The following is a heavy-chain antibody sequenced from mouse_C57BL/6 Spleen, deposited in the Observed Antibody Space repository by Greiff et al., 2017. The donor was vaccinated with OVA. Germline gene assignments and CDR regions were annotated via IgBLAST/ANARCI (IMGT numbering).Heavy chain of an antibody. V-gene: IGHV1-55*01. CDR1: GYTFTSYW. CDR2: IYPGSGST. CDR3: ARGTTVVATGNYFDY. Sequence: VQLQQPGAELVKPGASVQMSCKASGYTFTSYWITWVKQRPGQGLEWIGDIYPGSGSTNYNEKFKSKATLTVDKSSRTAYMQLSNLSAEDSAVNYCARGTTVVATGNYFDYWGQGTTLTVSS. D-gene: IGHD1-1*01. J-gene: IGHJ2*01.